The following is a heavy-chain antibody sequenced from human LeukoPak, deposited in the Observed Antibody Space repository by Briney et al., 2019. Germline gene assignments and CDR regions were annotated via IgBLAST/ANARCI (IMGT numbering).Heavy chain of an antibody. CDR3: ARVGGTTVTTRLFDY. CDR1: GGSISSYY. CDR2: IYYSGST. J-gene: IGHJ4*02. Sequence: SETLSLTCTVSGGSISSYYWSWIRQPPGKRLEWIGYIYYSGSTNYNPSLKSRVTISVDTSKNQFSLKLSSVTAADTAVYYCARVGGTTVTTRLFDYWGQGTLVTVSS. V-gene: IGHV4-59*01. D-gene: IGHD4-17*01.